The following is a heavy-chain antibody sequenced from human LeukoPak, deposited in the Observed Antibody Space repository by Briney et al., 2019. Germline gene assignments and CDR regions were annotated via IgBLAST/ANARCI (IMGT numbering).Heavy chain of an antibody. CDR3: AKDGGAVAGTSPESYFDY. CDR1: GFTFSSYT. Sequence: PGGSLRLSCAASGFTFSSYTIHWVRQPPGKGLEWVAVISYDGSNKYYADSVKGRFTISRDNSKNTLYLQMNSLRAEDTAVYYCAKDGGAVAGTSPESYFDYWGQGTLVTVSS. J-gene: IGHJ4*02. CDR2: ISYDGSNK. D-gene: IGHD6-19*01. V-gene: IGHV3-30*04.